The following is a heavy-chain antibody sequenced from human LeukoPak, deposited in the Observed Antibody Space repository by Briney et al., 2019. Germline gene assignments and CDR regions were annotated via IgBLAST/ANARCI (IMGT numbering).Heavy chain of an antibody. CDR3: AKGRVNCGSGSYPDDY. D-gene: IGHD3-10*01. Sequence: GRSLRLSCAASGFAFSTYGMHWVRQAPGKGLEWVAVISYDGSNKYYADSVKGRFTISRDNSKNTLFLQMNSLRAENTAVYFCAKGRVNCGSGSYPDDYWGQGTLVTVSS. J-gene: IGHJ4*02. CDR2: ISYDGSNK. CDR1: GFAFSTYG. V-gene: IGHV3-30*18.